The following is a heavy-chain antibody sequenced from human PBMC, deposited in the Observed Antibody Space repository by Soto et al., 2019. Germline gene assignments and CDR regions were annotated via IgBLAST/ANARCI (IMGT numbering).Heavy chain of an antibody. Sequence: SVNDSGEASGRTVSSYAISWVRQAPGQGLEWMGGSIPIVGTADYAQKFQDRVTITADESTSTAYMELSSLRSDTPALHYAPRYVNHYDLISAYFDSCGDGTHVTVS. J-gene: IGHJ4*03. V-gene: IGHV1-69*13. CDR1: GRTVSSYA. CDR2: SIPIVGTA. D-gene: IGHD3-22*01. CDR3: PRYVNHYDLISAYFDS.